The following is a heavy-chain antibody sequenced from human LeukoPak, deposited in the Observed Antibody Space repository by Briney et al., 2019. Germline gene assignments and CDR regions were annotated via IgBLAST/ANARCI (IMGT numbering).Heavy chain of an antibody. CDR2: IIPILGIA. CDR3: ARDLGIAVAGFDY. CDR1: GGTFSSYT. V-gene: IGHV1-69*04. D-gene: IGHD6-19*01. J-gene: IGHJ4*02. Sequence: ASVKVSCXASGGTFSSYTISWVRQAHGQGLEWMARIIPILGIANYAQKFQGRVTITADKSTSTAYMELSSLRSEDTAVYYCARDLGIAVAGFDYWGQGTLVTVSS.